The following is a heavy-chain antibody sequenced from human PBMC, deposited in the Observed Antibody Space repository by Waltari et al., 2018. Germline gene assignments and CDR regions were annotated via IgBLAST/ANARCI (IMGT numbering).Heavy chain of an antibody. Sequence: EVQLLESGGGLVQPGGSLRLSCAASGFTFSSYAMSWVRQAPGKGLEWVSAISGSGGSTYYADSVKGRFTISRDNSKNTLYLQMNSLKSEDTAVYYCASQSSSSHYYGMGVWGQGTTVTVSS. CDR2: ISGSGGST. D-gene: IGHD6-6*01. J-gene: IGHJ6*02. CDR1: GFTFSSYA. CDR3: ASQSSSSHYYGMGV. V-gene: IGHV3-23*01.